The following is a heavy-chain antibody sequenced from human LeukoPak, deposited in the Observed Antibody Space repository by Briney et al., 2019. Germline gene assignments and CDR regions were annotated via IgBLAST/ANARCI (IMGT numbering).Heavy chain of an antibody. Sequence: ASVKVSCKVSGYTLTELSMHWVRQAPGKGLEWMGGFDPEDGETIYAQKFQGRVTMTEDTSTDTAYMELSSLRSEDTAVYYCATRGVVGATTPPGLDPWGQGTLVTVSS. V-gene: IGHV1-24*01. CDR3: ATRGVVGATTPPGLDP. D-gene: IGHD1-26*01. J-gene: IGHJ5*02. CDR2: FDPEDGET. CDR1: GYTLTELS.